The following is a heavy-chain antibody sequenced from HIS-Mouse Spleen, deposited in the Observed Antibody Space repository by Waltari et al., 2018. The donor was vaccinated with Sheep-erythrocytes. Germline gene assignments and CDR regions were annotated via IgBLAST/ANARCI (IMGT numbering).Heavy chain of an antibody. CDR1: GYTFTSYD. D-gene: IGHD6-6*01. Sequence: QVQLVQSGAEVKKPGASVKVSCKASGYTFTSYDIHWVRQATGQGLEGMGWMNPNSGNTGYAQKCQGRVTMTRNTSISTAYMELSSLRFEDTAVYYCARGFWVYSSSSGFDYWGQGTLVTVSS. CDR3: ARGFWVYSSSSGFDY. V-gene: IGHV1-8*01. J-gene: IGHJ4*02. CDR2: MNPNSGNT.